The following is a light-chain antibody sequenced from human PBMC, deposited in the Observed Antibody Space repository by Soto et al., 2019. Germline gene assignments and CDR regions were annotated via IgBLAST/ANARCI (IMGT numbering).Light chain of an antibody. CDR3: QSYDSSLSGWV. J-gene: IGLJ3*02. CDR1: SSNIGAGYD. V-gene: IGLV1-40*01. CDR2: GNS. Sequence: QSVLTQPTSVSGAPGQRVTISCTGSSSNIGAGYDVHWYQQLPGTAPKLLIYGNSNRPSGVPERFSGSKSGTSASLAITGLQAEDEADYYCQSYDSSLSGWVFGGGTKLTVL.